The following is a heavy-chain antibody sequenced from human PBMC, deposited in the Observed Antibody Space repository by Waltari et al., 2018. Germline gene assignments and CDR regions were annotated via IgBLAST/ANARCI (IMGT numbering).Heavy chain of an antibody. V-gene: IGHV4-59*01. D-gene: IGHD6-13*01. J-gene: IGHJ6*03. CDR3: ARADSSTAYFYYYMDV. CDR1: GGSISTYY. Sequence: QVELQESGPGLVKASETLSLTCTVSGGSISTYYWSWLRQPPGKGLEYIGYVYYTGTTNYNPSLKNRVTISLDTSKNQFSLKVNSVTAADTAVYYCARADSSTAYFYYYMDVWGTGTTVTVSS. CDR2: VYYTGTT.